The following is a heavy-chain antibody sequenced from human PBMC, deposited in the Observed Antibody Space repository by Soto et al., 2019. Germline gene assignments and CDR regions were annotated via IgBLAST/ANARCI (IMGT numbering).Heavy chain of an antibody. Sequence: PGGSLRLSCSASGFTFSSYAMHWVRQAPGKGLEYVSAISSNGGSTYYADSVKGRFTISRDNSKNTLYLQMSSLRAEDTAVYYCVKDGPAFPPNYQYYFDYWGQGTLVTVSS. D-gene: IGHD2-2*01. CDR3: VKDGPAFPPNYQYYFDY. J-gene: IGHJ4*02. CDR1: GFTFSSYA. V-gene: IGHV3-64D*08. CDR2: ISSNGGST.